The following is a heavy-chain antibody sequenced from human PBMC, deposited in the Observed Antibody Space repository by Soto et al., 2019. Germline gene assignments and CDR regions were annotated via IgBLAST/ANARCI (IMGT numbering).Heavy chain of an antibody. J-gene: IGHJ4*02. Sequence: GGSLRLSCAASGFTFSSYAMSWVRQAPGKGLEWVSAISGSGGSTYYADSVKGRFTISRDNYKNTLYLQMNSLRAEDTAVYSCAKFMGGIVAGITTIGGIDYWGQGTMVTVSS. CDR2: ISGSGGST. D-gene: IGHD3-22*01. V-gene: IGHV3-23*01. CDR3: AKFMGGIVAGITTIGGIDY. CDR1: GFTFSSYA.